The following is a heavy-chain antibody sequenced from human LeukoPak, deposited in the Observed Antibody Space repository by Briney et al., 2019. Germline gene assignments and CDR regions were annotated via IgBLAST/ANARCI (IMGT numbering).Heavy chain of an antibody. D-gene: IGHD3-16*01. V-gene: IGHV4-59*01. Sequence: SETLFLTCTVSGGSISSYYWSWIRQPPGKGLEWIGYIYYSGSTNFNPSLKSRVTISVDTSKNQFSLKLSSVTAADTAVYYCARDGGGALTFDYRGQGTLVTVSS. J-gene: IGHJ4*02. CDR2: IYYSGST. CDR3: ARDGGGALTFDY. CDR1: GGSISSYY.